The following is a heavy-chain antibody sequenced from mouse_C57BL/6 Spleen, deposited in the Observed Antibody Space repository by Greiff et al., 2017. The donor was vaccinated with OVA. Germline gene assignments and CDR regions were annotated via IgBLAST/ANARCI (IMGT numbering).Heavy chain of an antibody. Sequence: VQLQQPGAELVRPGSSVKLSCKASGYTFTSYWMHWVKQRPIQGLEWIGNIDPSDSETHYNQKFKDKATLTVDKSSSTAYMQLSSLTSEDSAVYYCARKLPDWYFDVWGTGTTVTVSA. CDR2: IDPSDSET. CDR1: GYTFTSYW. CDR3: ARKLPDWYFDV. J-gene: IGHJ1*03. V-gene: IGHV1-52*01.